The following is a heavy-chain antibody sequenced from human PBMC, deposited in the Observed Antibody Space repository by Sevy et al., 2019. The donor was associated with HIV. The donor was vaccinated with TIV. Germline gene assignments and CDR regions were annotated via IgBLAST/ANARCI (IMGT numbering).Heavy chain of an antibody. Sequence: SETLSLTCAVSGYSISSGFYWGWIRQPPGKGLEWIVLMYHSGSTYYNSSLQSRVTISVDTSKNQFYLELTSVTAADTAVYYCARLGIAVAGYFDYWGQGTLVTVSS. CDR3: ARLGIAVAGYFDY. D-gene: IGHD6-19*01. CDR2: MYHSGST. V-gene: IGHV4-38-2*01. CDR1: GYSISSGFY. J-gene: IGHJ4*02.